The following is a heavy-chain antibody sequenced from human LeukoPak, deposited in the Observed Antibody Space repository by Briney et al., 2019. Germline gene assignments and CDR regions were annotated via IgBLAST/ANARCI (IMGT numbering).Heavy chain of an antibody. CDR1: GVSISSGGYY. D-gene: IGHD3-10*01. J-gene: IGHJ4*02. CDR3: ARGAYYGSGSYAVDY. V-gene: IGHV4-31*03. Sequence: SETLSLTCTVSGVSISSGGYYWTWIRQHPGKGLEWIGHIFYSGSTYYTPSLKSRLTILVDTSTNQFSLKLSSVTAADTAVYYCARGAYYGSGSYAVDYLGQGTLVTVSS. CDR2: IFYSGST.